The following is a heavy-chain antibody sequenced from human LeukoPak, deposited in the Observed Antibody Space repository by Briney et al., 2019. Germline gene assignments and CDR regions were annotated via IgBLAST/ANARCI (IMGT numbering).Heavy chain of an antibody. CDR2: IYHSGST. CDR3: TRGYDILTGFRLDY. V-gene: IGHV4-38-2*01. D-gene: IGHD3-9*01. CDR1: GYSISSGYY. Sequence: SETLSLTCAVSGYSISSGYYWGWIRQPPGEGLEWIGSIYHSGSTYYNPLLKSRVTISVDTSKTQFSLKLSSVTAADTAVYYCTRGYDILTGFRLDYWGQGTLVTVSS. J-gene: IGHJ4*02.